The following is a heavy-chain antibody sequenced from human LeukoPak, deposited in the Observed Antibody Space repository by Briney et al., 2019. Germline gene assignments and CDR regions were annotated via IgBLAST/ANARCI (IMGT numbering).Heavy chain of an antibody. CDR2: INQSGST. CDR3: ARGGVVAATLSQYGMDV. V-gene: IGHV4-34*01. D-gene: IGHD2-15*01. CDR1: GGSFSGYY. J-gene: IGHJ6*02. Sequence: PSETLSLSCAVPGGSFSGYYWNWIRQPPGKGLEWIGEINQSGSTNYNPSLKSRVPISVDTSKHQFSLKLGSVTAADTAVYYCARGGVVAATLSQYGMDVWGRGTTVTVSS.